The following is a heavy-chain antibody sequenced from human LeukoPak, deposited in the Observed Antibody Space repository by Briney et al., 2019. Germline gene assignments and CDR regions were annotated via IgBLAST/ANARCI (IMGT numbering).Heavy chain of an antibody. CDR2: MYYSGST. Sequence: SETLSLTCTVSGGSISSGDYYWSWIRQPPGKGLEWIAYMYYSGSTYYNPSLKSRLTISVDTSKNQFSLKLSSVTAADTAVYYCARGRRGLVWFGEWGQGTLVTVSS. CDR1: GGSISSGDYY. CDR3: ARGRRGLVWFGE. V-gene: IGHV4-30-4*01. D-gene: IGHD3-10*01. J-gene: IGHJ4*02.